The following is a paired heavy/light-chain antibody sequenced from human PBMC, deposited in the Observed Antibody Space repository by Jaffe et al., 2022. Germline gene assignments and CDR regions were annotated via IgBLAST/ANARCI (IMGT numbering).Heavy chain of an antibody. CDR2: MYHSGST. Sequence: QVQLEESGPGLVKPSETLSLTCAVSGYFISSGYYWGWIRQPPGKGLEWIGSMYHSGSTYYNPSLKSRLTMSVDTSKNHFSLKLSSVTAADTAVYYCARLGEEVPAAAYYLDAWGKGTSVTVSS. CDR3: ARLGEEVPAAAYYLDA. D-gene: IGHD2-2*01. J-gene: IGHJ6*03. CDR1: GYFISSGYY. V-gene: IGHV4-38-2*01.
Light chain of an antibody. V-gene: IGKV4-1*01. CDR3: QQYYTTLPLT. CDR2: WAS. CDR1: QSVLYISNNKNY. J-gene: IGKJ4*01. Sequence: DIVMTQSPDSLAVSLGERATITCKSSQSVLYISNNKNYLAWYQQKPGQPPKLLIYWASTRESGVPDRFSGSGSGTDFTLTINSLQAEDVAVYYCQQYYTTLPLTFGGGTKVEIK.